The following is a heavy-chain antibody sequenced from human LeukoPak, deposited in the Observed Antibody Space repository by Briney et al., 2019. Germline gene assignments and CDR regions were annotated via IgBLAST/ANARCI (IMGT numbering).Heavy chain of an antibody. J-gene: IGHJ5*02. CDR2: VHHSGSP. V-gene: IGHV4-59*11. CDR3: ARQIATLGWVNWFDP. CDR1: GDSINSHD. D-gene: IGHD6-6*01. Sequence: SETLSLTCTVSGDSINSHDWSWLRQSPDKRLEWIGYVHHSGSPNYSPSLKSRVTISVDTAKNQFSLKLTTVTAADTAVYYCARQIATLGWVNWFDPWGQGTLVTVSS.